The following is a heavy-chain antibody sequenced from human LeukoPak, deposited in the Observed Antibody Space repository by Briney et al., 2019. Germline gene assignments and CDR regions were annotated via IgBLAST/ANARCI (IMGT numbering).Heavy chain of an antibody. CDR3: ANHRTPDRYHWNYFDY. Sequence: PGGSLRLSCAASGFXFRNSAISWVRQAPGTGLEWVSSIGGHVHSTYYADSVIGRFTISRDDSKNTLYLQMNSLRANDTAIYYCANHRTPDRYHWNYFDYWGQGTLVTVSS. CDR2: IGGHVHST. V-gene: IGHV3-23*01. J-gene: IGHJ4*02. D-gene: IGHD1-20*01. CDR1: GFXFRNSA.